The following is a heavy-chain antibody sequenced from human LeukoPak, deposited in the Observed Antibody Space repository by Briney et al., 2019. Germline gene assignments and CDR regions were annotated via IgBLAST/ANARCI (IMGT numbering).Heavy chain of an antibody. CDR3: ARGYDSSGYDYFDY. V-gene: IGHV1-18*01. J-gene: IGHJ4*02. CDR1: GYTFTSYG. Sequence: APVKVSCKASGYTFTSYGISWVRQAPGQGLEWMGWISAYNGNTNYAQKLQGRVTMTTDTSTSTAYMELRSLRSDDTAVYYCARGYDSSGYDYFDYWGQGTLVTVSS. D-gene: IGHD3-22*01. CDR2: ISAYNGNT.